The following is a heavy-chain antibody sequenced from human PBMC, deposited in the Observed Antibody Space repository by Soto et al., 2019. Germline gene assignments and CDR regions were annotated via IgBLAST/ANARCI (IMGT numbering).Heavy chain of an antibody. CDR1: GYTFTSYG. CDR3: AREASYYGAAPWFFDL. CDR2: ISAYNGNT. V-gene: IGHV1-18*01. Sequence: QVQLVQSGAEVKKPGASVKVSCKASGYTFTSYGISWVRQAPGQGLEWMGWISAYNGNTNYAQKLQGRVTMTTDTSTSSAYMEVRSLRSDDTAVYYCAREASYYGAAPWFFDLWGRGTLVTVSS. D-gene: IGHD4-17*01. J-gene: IGHJ2*01.